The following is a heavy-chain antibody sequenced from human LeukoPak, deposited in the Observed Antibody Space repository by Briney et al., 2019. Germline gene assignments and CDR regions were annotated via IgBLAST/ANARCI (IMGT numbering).Heavy chain of an antibody. CDR1: GFTFTIFG. CDR3: ARDNPRCCGVVPANIDDY. J-gene: IGHJ4*02. Sequence: GGSLRLSCAASGFTFTIFGLNWVRQAPGKGPEWVSYIDARSGITYYADSVQGRFTLSRDNARESVFLQMDSLRVDDTAVYYCARDNPRCCGVVPANIDDYWGQGTLVTVSS. V-gene: IGHV3-48*01. D-gene: IGHD2-15*01. CDR2: IDARSGIT.